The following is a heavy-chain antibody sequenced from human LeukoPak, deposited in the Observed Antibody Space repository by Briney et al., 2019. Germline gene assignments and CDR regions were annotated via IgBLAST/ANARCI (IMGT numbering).Heavy chain of an antibody. V-gene: IGHV4-39*07. J-gene: IGHJ4*02. CDR3: ARRSRNSSGWYVWDYFDY. CDR2: IYYSGST. D-gene: IGHD6-19*01. CDR1: GGSISSSSYY. Sequence: SETLSLTCTVSGGSISSSSYYWGWIRQPPGKGLEWIGSIYYSGSTYYNPSLKSRVTISVDTSKNQFSLKLSPVTAADTAVYYCARRSRNSSGWYVWDYFDYWGQGTLVTVSS.